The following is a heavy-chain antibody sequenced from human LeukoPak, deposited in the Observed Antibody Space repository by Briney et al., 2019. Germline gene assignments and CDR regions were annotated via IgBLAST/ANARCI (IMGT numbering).Heavy chain of an antibody. Sequence: PPGGSLRLSCAASGFTFSSYGMSWVRQAPGKGLEWVSAISGSGGSTYYADSVKGRFTISRDNSKNTLYLQMNSLRAEDTAVYYCAKEVWWRNWFDPWGQGTLVTVSS. CDR1: GFTFSSYG. CDR2: ISGSGGST. V-gene: IGHV3-23*01. CDR3: AKEVWWRNWFDP. D-gene: IGHD2-21*01. J-gene: IGHJ5*02.